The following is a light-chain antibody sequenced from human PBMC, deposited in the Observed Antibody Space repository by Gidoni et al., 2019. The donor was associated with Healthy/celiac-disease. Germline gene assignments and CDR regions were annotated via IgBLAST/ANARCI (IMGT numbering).Light chain of an antibody. CDR3: QQRSNWPLT. CDR2: DAS. J-gene: IGKJ4*01. CDR1: QSVSSY. V-gene: IGKV3-11*01. Sequence: EIVLTQSPATLSLSPGEIATLSCRASQSVSSYLAWYQQKPGQAPSLLIYDASNRATGIPARSSGSGSGTDFTLTISSLEPEDFAVYYCQQRSNWPLTFGGGTKVEIK.